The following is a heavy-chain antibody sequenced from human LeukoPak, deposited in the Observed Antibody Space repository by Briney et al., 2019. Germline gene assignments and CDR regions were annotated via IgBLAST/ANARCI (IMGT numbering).Heavy chain of an antibody. CDR2: INHSGST. Sequence: SETLSLACAVYGGSFSGYYWSWIRQPPGKGLEWIGEINHSGSTNYNPSLKSRVTISVDTSKNQFSLKLSSVTAADTAVYYCARFRRDYVWGSYRRNYFDYWGQGTLVTVSS. D-gene: IGHD3-16*02. V-gene: IGHV4-34*01. CDR3: ARFRRDYVWGSYRRNYFDY. CDR1: GGSFSGYY. J-gene: IGHJ4*02.